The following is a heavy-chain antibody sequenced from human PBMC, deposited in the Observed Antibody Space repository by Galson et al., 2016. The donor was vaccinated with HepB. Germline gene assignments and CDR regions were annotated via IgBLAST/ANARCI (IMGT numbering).Heavy chain of an antibody. CDR3: TCDV. CDR2: IKSKTDGGTT. Sequence: SLRLSCAASGFTFSNAWMSRVRQAPGKGLEWVGRIKSKTDGGTTGYAAPVKGRLTISRDDSKNTVYLQMNSLKIEDTAVYYCTCDVWGQGTTVTVSS. CDR1: GFTFSNAW. J-gene: IGHJ6*02. V-gene: IGHV3-15*01.